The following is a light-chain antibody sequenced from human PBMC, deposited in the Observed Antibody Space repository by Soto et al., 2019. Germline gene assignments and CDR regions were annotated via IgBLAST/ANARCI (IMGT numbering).Light chain of an antibody. Sequence: DIQMTQSPSSLSASVGDRVTITCRASQGITTDLNWYQQKAGQAPKRLIYAASRLQSGVPSRFSGSVSGIGFALTISSLQPEDFATYYCLQYNSYPYTFGQGTKLEIQ. J-gene: IGKJ2*01. CDR2: AAS. CDR1: QGITTD. CDR3: LQYNSYPYT. V-gene: IGKV1-17*01.